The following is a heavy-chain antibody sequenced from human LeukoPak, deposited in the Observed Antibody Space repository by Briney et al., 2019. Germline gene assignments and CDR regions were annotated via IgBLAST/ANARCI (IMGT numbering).Heavy chain of an antibody. V-gene: IGHV3-21*01. CDR1: GFTFSSYS. J-gene: IGHJ4*02. D-gene: IGHD3-22*01. CDR3: AREGSSGCFDY. CDR2: ISSSSSYI. Sequence: PGGSLGLSCAASGFTFSSYSMNWVRQAPGKGLEWVSSISSSSSYIYYADSVKGRFTISRDNAKNSLYLQMNSLRAEDTAVYYCAREGSSGCFDYWGQGTLVTVSS.